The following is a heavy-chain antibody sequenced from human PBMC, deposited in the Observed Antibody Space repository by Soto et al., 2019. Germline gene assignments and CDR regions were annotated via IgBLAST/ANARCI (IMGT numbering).Heavy chain of an antibody. CDR1: GFTFSTYW. Sequence: SVGGLVQPGGSLRLSCAASGFTFSTYWMTWVRRPPGKGLEWVANLDQDGSERYYVDSVRGRFTISRDNAKNSLYLQMNSLRAEDTAVYYCVCGGNFFVYWGQGTLVTVSP. CDR3: VCGGNFFVY. D-gene: IGHD3-16*01. J-gene: IGHJ4*02. CDR2: LDQDGSER. V-gene: IGHV3-7*01.